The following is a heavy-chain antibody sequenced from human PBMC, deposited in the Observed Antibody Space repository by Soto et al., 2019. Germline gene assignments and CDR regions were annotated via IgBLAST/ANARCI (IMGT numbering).Heavy chain of an antibody. CDR2: ISGSGTST. D-gene: IGHD3-9*01. CDR3: ASKIVTPGYHYYDY. V-gene: IGHV3-48*03. J-gene: IGHJ4*02. Sequence: PGGSLRLSCAASGFRFSSCEMSWVRQAPGKGLEWVSYISGSGTSTQYSDSVKGRFTISRDNAKNSLHLQMNSLGAEDTAVYYCASKIVTPGYHYYDYWGQGTLVTVSS. CDR1: GFRFSSCE.